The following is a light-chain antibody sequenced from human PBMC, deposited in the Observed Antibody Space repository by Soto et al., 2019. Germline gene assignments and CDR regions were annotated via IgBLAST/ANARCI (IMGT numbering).Light chain of an antibody. CDR3: NSYTSRATGV. J-gene: IGLJ2*01. V-gene: IGLV2-14*01. CDR1: SSDVGGYNY. Sequence: QSALNQPDSVSGSPGQSITISCTGTSSDVGGYNYVSWYQQQPGRAPKLLIFEVSNRPSGVSNRFSGSKSGNTASLTISGLQAEDEADYYCNSYTSRATGVFGGGTKVTVL. CDR2: EVS.